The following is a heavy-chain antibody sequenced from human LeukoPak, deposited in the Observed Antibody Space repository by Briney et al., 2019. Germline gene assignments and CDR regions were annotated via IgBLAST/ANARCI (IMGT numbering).Heavy chain of an antibody. V-gene: IGHV4-30-2*01. CDR3: ARSRGIAARTYYYYYMDV. Sequence: SETLSLTCTVSGGSISSGGYYWSWIRQPPGKGLEWIGYIYHSGSTYYNPSLKSRVTISVDRSKNQFSLKLSSVTAADTVVYYCARSRGIAARTYYYYYMDVWGKGTTVTVSS. D-gene: IGHD6-6*01. J-gene: IGHJ6*03. CDR1: GGSISSGGYY. CDR2: IYHSGST.